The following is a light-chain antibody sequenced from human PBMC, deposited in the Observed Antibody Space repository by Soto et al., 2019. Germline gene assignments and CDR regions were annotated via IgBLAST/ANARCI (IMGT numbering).Light chain of an antibody. CDR1: QIISSN. CDR3: QQYNNWPQFT. V-gene: IGKV3-15*01. CDR2: GAS. J-gene: IGKJ3*01. Sequence: DIVLTQSPATLSVSLGERVSLSCRASQIISSNLAWYQQKPDQIPRLLIYGASARAAGIPARFSGSGSGTEFPLTISSLQSEDFAVYYCQQYNNWPQFTFGPGTKVDV.